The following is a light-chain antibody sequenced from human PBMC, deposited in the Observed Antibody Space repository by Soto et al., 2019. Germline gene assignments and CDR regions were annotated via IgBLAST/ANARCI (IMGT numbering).Light chain of an antibody. CDR3: QQYHSLPRT. Sequence: TLSLSPGDGATLSCRASQSVSTNYLAWFQQKPGQAPRLLMYGAHIRAIGIADRFRGSGSGTDFTLTISRLEPEDFAVYYCQQYHSLPRTFGQGTKVDIK. CDR1: QSVSTNY. CDR2: GAH. J-gene: IGKJ1*01. V-gene: IGKV3-20*01.